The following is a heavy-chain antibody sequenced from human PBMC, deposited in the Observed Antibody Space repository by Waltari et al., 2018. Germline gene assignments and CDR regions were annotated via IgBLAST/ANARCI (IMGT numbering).Heavy chain of an antibody. V-gene: IGHV1-69-2*01. CDR2: VDPEDGET. CDR1: GYTFSDYY. J-gene: IGHJ3*01. CDR3: ATALGDSSSASRPFDF. Sequence: EVQLLKSGAELKEPGTTVRISCKVSGYTFSDYYIPWVQQAPGKGLRWMGLVDPEDGETIYADNFQGRVTISADTSTDTAFMELSSLRSEDTAVFYCATALGDSSSASRPFDFWGQGTMITVSS. D-gene: IGHD6-19*01.